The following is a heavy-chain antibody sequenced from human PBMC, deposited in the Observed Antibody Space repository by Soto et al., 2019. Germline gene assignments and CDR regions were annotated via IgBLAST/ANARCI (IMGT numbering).Heavy chain of an antibody. Sequence: LETLSLTCTVSGGSISDISYCWGWIRQPPGKGLQWIGCMFYSGATYYNPSLKNRVTLSVDTSNNEFSLKLVSVTAPDTAVYYCARHKSGSDWLDPWGQGTLVTVSS. D-gene: IGHD2-15*01. CDR2: MFYSGAT. CDR3: ARHKSGSDWLDP. V-gene: IGHV4-39*01. J-gene: IGHJ5*02. CDR1: GGSISDISYC.